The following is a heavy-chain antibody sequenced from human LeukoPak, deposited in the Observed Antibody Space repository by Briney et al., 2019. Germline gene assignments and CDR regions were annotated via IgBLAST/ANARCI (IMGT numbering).Heavy chain of an antibody. CDR2: IKQDGSEK. J-gene: IGHJ4*02. Sequence: GGSLRLSCAASGFTFSSYWMSWVRQAPGKGLEWVANIKQDGSEKYYVDSVKGRFTISRDNAKNSLYLQTNSLRAEDTAVYYCARPDTLYDSSGYAWDYWGQGTLVTVSS. D-gene: IGHD3-22*01. CDR1: GFTFSSYW. CDR3: ARPDTLYDSSGYAWDY. V-gene: IGHV3-7*01.